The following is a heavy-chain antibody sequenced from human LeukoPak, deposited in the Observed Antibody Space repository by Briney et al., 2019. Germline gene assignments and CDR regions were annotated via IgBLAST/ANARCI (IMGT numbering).Heavy chain of an antibody. CDR1: GGTFSSYA. Sequence: ASVKVSCKASGGTFSSYAISWVRQAPGQGLEWMGGIIPIFGTANYAQKFQGRVTITADESTSTAYMELSSLRSEDTAVCYCAREMDYDSSGYTLDYWGQGTLVTVSS. D-gene: IGHD3-22*01. CDR2: IIPIFGTA. J-gene: IGHJ4*02. V-gene: IGHV1-69*13. CDR3: AREMDYDSSGYTLDY.